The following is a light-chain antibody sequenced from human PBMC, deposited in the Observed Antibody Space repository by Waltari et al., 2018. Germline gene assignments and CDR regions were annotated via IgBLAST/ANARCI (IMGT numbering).Light chain of an antibody. V-gene: IGKV1-33*01. CDR2: DAS. CDR1: QDIRNY. J-gene: IGKJ3*01. CDR3: QQYDNLLPFT. Sequence: DIQMTQSPSSLSASIGDRVTITCQASQDIRNYLNWFQQKPGKAPKLLIYDASNLETGVPSRFSGSGSETDFTFTISSLQPEDIGTYYCQQYDNLLPFTFGPGTKVEIK.